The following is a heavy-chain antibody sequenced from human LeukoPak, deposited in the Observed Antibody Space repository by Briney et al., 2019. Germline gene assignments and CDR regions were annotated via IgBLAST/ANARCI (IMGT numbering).Heavy chain of an antibody. CDR3: ARGGSGYDFWSHWFDP. J-gene: IGHJ5*02. D-gene: IGHD5-12*01. CDR1: GDSISSGSFY. Sequence: SGTLSLTCTVSGDSISSGSFYWSWIRQAAGKGLEWIGRVSSSGRTTYNPSLKSRLTISITTSKNQFSLKLSSVTAADTAVYYCARGGSGYDFWSHWFDPWGQGTLVTVSS. CDR2: VSSSGRT. V-gene: IGHV4-61*02.